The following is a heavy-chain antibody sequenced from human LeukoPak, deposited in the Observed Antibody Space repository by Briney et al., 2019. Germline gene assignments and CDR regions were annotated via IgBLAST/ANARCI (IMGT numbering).Heavy chain of an antibody. CDR2: IIPIFGTA. CDR1: GGTFSSYA. Sequence: ASVKVSCKASGGTFSSYAISWVRQAPGQGLEWMGGIIPIFGTANYAQKFQGRVMITTDDSTSTAYMELGSLRSEDTAVYYCARDWGHGYLSPDSDWFDPWGQGTLVTVSS. J-gene: IGHJ5*02. D-gene: IGHD5-24*01. CDR3: ARDWGHGYLSPDSDWFDP. V-gene: IGHV1-69*05.